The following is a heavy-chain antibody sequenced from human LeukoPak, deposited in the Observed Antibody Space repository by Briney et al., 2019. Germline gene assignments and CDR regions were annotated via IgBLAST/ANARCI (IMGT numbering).Heavy chain of an antibody. D-gene: IGHD3-10*01. J-gene: IGHJ3*02. CDR2: TSSSGSTI. CDR3: ARGGSYYLKDAFDI. Sequence: GGSLRLSCAASGFTFSDYYMSWIRQAPGKGLEWVSYTSSSGSTIYYADSVKGRFTISRDNAKNSLYLQMNSLRAEDTAVYYCARGGSYYLKDAFDIWGQGTMVTVSS. V-gene: IGHV3-11*01. CDR1: GFTFSDYY.